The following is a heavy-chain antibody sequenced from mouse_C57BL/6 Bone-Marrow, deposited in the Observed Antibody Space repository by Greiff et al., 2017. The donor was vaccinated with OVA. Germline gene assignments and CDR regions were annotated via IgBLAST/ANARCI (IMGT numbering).Heavy chain of an antibody. V-gene: IGHV1-69*01. CDR1: GYTFTSYW. CDR2: IDPSDSYT. Sequence: QVQLQQPGAELVMPGASVKLSCKASGYTFTSYWMHWVKQRPGQGLEWIGEIDPSDSYTNYNQKFKGKSTLTVDKPSSTAYMQLSSLTSEDAAVYYCARGIPGAMDYWAQGTSVTVSS. J-gene: IGHJ4*01. CDR3: ARGIPGAMDY. D-gene: IGHD5-2*01.